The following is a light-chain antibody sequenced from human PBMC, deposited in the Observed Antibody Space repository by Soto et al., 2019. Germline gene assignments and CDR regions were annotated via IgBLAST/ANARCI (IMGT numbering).Light chain of an antibody. V-gene: IGKV3-20*01. J-gene: IGKJ2*01. CDR2: GIS. CDR3: QQYSTFPHT. Sequence: ESVLTQSPGTLSLSPGERATLSCRASQTVDNRYFAWYQQKPGQAPTLLIYGISNRATGVPDRFSGSGSGTDFTLTISRLEPDDFVVYYCQQYSTFPHTFGQGTKLEVK. CDR1: QTVDNRY.